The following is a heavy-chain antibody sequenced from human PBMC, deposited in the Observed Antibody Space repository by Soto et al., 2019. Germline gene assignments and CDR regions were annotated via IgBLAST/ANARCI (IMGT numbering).Heavy chain of an antibody. D-gene: IGHD2-15*01. CDR1: GFTFNTYA. J-gene: IGHJ4*02. CDR2: ISDSDGST. CDR3: AKEVEGGWYYFDY. Sequence: EVQLLESGGGLVQPGGSLTLSCAASGFTFNTYAMTWVRQAPGKGLEWVSTISDSDGSTYYADSVKGRFTISRDNSKNTVYLQMTSLSAEDTAVYYCAKEVEGGWYYFDYWGQGTLVTVSS. V-gene: IGHV3-23*01.